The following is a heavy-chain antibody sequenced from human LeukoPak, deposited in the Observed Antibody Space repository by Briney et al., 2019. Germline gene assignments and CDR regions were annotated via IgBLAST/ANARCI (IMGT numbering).Heavy chain of an antibody. D-gene: IGHD5-24*01. J-gene: IGHJ4*02. CDR3: ARNRDGYNSFDY. CDR2: VCHSGST. CDR1: GYSISSTYC. Sequence: PSETLSLTCTVSGYSISSTYCWGWIRQPPGKGLEWIGRVCHSGSTYYNPSLRSRVTISVDTSKNHFSLKLSSVTAADTAVYYCARNRDGYNSFDYWGQGTLVTVSS. V-gene: IGHV4-38-2*02.